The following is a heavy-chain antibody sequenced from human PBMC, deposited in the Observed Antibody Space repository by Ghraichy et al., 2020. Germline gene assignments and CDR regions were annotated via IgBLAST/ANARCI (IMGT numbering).Heavy chain of an antibody. D-gene: IGHD6-13*01. CDR2: ISGSGGST. J-gene: IGHJ5*02. CDR3: AKTRQATDGTRQLVPTYNWFDP. Sequence: GGSLRLSCAASGFTFSSYAMSWVRQAPGKGLEWVSAISGSGGSTYYADSVKGRFTISRDNSKNTLYLQMNSLRAEDTAVYYCAKTRQATDGTRQLVPTYNWFDPWGQGTLVTVSS. V-gene: IGHV3-23*01. CDR1: GFTFSSYA.